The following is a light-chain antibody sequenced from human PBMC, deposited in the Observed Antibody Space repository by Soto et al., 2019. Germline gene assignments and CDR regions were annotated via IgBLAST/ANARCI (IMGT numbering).Light chain of an antibody. J-gene: IGLJ2*01. CDR3: SSYTSSNRVV. CDR1: SSDIGTYIY. V-gene: IGLV2-14*01. Sequence: QSALTQPASVSGSPGQSITISCTGTSSDIGTYIYVSWYLQHPGKAPKLLIYEVGNRPSGVSNRFSGSTSGNTASLTISGLQAEDEADYYCSSYTSSNRVVFGGGTKLTVL. CDR2: EVG.